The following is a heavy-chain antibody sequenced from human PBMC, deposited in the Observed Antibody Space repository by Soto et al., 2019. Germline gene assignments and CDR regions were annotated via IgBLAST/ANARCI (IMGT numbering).Heavy chain of an antibody. CDR3: ARSDVDTAMDDAFDI. CDR1: GGSIGSSSYY. V-gene: IGHV4-39*01. J-gene: IGHJ3*02. Sequence: SETLSLTCTVSGGSIGSSSYYWGWIRQPPGKGLEWIGSIYYSGSTYYNPSLKSRVTISVDTSKNQFSLKLSSVTAADTAVYYCARSDVDTAMDDAFDIWGQGTMVTVSS. D-gene: IGHD5-18*01. CDR2: IYYSGST.